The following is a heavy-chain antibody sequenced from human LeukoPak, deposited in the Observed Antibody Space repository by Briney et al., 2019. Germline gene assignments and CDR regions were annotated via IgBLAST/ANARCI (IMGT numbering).Heavy chain of an antibody. J-gene: IGHJ4*02. Sequence: GGSLRLSCAASGFTVSSNYMSWVRQAPGKGLEWVSVIYSGGSTYYADSVKGRFTISRVNSKNTLYLQMNSLRAEDTAVYYCASNYDYVWGSYYYWGQGTLVTVSS. CDR1: GFTVSSNY. D-gene: IGHD3-16*01. CDR3: ASNYDYVWGSYYY. CDR2: IYSGGST. V-gene: IGHV3-66*01.